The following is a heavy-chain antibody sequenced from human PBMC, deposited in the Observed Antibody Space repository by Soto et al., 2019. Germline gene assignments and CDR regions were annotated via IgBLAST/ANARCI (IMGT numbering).Heavy chain of an antibody. Sequence: GSLRLSCAASGFTFSTHWMSWVRQAPGKGLEWVANIKQDGSEKNYVDSVKGRFTISRDNAKNSLYLQMNSLRAEDTAVYYCARIDSGYDGNFYYYYMHVWGKGTTVTVSS. V-gene: IGHV3-7*01. J-gene: IGHJ6*03. CDR2: IKQDGSEK. D-gene: IGHD5-12*01. CDR1: GFTFSTHW. CDR3: ARIDSGYDGNFYYYYMHV.